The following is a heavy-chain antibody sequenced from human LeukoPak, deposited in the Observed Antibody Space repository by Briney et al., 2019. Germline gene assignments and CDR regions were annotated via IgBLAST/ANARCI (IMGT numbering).Heavy chain of an antibody. D-gene: IGHD3-22*01. CDR3: ARDPPNYYDSSGYYTYWYFDL. V-gene: IGHV3-21*01. CDR2: ISSSSSYI. J-gene: IGHJ2*01. CDR1: GFTVSSYS. Sequence: GGSLRLSCAASGFTVSSYSMNWVRQAPGKGLEWVSSISSSSSYIYYADSVKGRFTISRDNAKNSLYLQLNSLRAEDTAVYYCARDPPNYYDSSGYYTYWYFDLWGRGTLVTVSS.